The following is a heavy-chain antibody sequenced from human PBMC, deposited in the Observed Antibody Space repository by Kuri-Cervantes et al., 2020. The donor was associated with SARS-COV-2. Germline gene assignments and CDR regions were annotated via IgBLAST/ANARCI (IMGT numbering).Heavy chain of an antibody. D-gene: IGHD1-26*01. CDR1: GGSFSGYY. J-gene: IGHJ4*02. CDR3: ARGTEWELLY. Sequence: SETLSLTCAVYGGSFSGYYWSWIRQPPGKGLEWIGEINHSGSTNYNPSLKSRVTISVDTSKNQFSLKLSSVTAADTAVYYCARGTEWELLYWGQGTLLTVSS. CDR2: INHSGST. V-gene: IGHV4-34*01.